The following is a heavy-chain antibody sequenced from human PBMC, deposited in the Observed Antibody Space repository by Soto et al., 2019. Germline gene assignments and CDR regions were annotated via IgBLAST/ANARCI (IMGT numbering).Heavy chain of an antibody. CDR2: IDPSDSYT. CDR3: ARQGFGESYYYYGMDV. D-gene: IGHD3-10*01. V-gene: IGHV5-10-1*01. CDR1: GYSFTSYW. J-gene: IGHJ6*04. Sequence: PGESLKISCKGSGYSFTSYWISWVRQMPGKGLEWMGRIDPSDSYTNYSPSFQGHVTISADKSISTAYLQWSSLKASDTAMYYCARQGFGESYYYYGMDVWGKGTTVTVSS.